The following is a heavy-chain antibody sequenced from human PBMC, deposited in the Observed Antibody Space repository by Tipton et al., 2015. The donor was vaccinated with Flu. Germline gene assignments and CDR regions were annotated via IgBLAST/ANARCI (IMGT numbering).Heavy chain of an antibody. CDR1: GYTFTSYG. CDR3: ARGDYGDYLALGGAFDI. Sequence: QSGAEVKKPGASVKVSCKASGYTFTSYGISWVRQAPGQGLEWMGWISAYNGNTNYAQKLQGRVTMTTDTSTSTAYMELRSLRSDDTAVYYCARGDYGDYLALGGAFDIWGQGTMVTVSS. V-gene: IGHV1-18*04. J-gene: IGHJ3*02. D-gene: IGHD4-17*01. CDR2: ISAYNGNT.